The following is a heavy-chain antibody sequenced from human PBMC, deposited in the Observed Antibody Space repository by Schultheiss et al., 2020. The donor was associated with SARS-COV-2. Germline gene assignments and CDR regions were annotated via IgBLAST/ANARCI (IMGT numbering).Heavy chain of an antibody. Sequence: SGPTLVKPTQTLTLTYTFSGFSPSNSGVGVDWIRQPPGKALEWLALIYWDDDKRYNPSLKHRLTITKDTSKNQVVLTTTSMDPMDTATYYCAQTSTVFGVITGTGYYMDVWGKGTAVTVSS. D-gene: IGHD3-3*01. V-gene: IGHV2-5*02. CDR3: AQTSTVFGVITGTGYYMDV. J-gene: IGHJ6*03. CDR1: GFSPSNSGVG. CDR2: IYWDDDK.